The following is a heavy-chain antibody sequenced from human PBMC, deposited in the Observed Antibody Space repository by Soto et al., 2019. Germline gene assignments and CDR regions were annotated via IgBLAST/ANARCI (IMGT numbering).Heavy chain of an antibody. V-gene: IGHV1-69*01. CDR2: IIPIFGTA. CDR3: AREDRNSGLGIYKY. D-gene: IGHD5-12*01. CDR1: GGTFSSYA. J-gene: IGHJ4*02. Sequence: QVQLVQSGAEVKKPGSSVKVSCKASGGTFSSYAISWVRQAPGQGLEWMGGIIPIFGTANYAEKFQGAVTISADESTSTAYMELSSLRCEDTAVYYCAREDRNSGLGIYKYWGQGTLVTVSS.